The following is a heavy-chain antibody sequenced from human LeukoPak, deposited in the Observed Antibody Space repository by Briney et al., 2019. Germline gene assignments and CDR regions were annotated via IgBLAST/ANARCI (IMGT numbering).Heavy chain of an antibody. Sequence: GGSLRLSCAASGFTFSSYGMHWVRQAPGKGLEWVAVIWYDGSNKYYADSVKGRFTISRDNSKNTLYLQMNSLRAEDTAVYYCARGDYSNYFYYYYYMDVWGKGTTVTVSS. D-gene: IGHD4-11*01. V-gene: IGHV3-33*01. J-gene: IGHJ6*03. CDR2: IWYDGSNK. CDR1: GFTFSSYG. CDR3: ARGDYSNYFYYYYYMDV.